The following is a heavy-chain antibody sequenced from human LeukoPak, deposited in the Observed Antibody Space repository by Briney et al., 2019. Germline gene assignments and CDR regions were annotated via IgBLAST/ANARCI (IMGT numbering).Heavy chain of an antibody. CDR3: AGLRDTVTNGYSSGWGIDY. CDR2: INHSGST. CDR1: GGSFSAYY. D-gene: IGHD6-19*01. V-gene: IGHV4-34*01. J-gene: IGHJ4*02. Sequence: SETLSLTCAVSGGSFSAYYWSWIRQPPGKGLEWIGEINHSGSTNYNPSLKSRVTISVDTSKNQFSLKLSSVTAADTAVYYCAGLRDTVTNGYSSGWGIDYWGQGTLVAVSS.